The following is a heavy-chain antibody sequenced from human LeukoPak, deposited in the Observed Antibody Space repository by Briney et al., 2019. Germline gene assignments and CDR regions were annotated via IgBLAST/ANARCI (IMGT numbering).Heavy chain of an antibody. CDR2: ISWDGGST. CDR3: AKLEVVPAATRSHDAFDI. D-gene: IGHD2-2*01. J-gene: IGHJ3*02. CDR1: GFTFDDYA. V-gene: IGHV3-43D*03. Sequence: GGSLRLSCEASGFTFDDYAMHWVRQAPGKGLEWVSLISWDGGSTYYADSVKGRFTISRDNSKNSLYLQMNSLRAEDTALYYCAKLEVVPAATRSHDAFDIWGQGTMVTVSS.